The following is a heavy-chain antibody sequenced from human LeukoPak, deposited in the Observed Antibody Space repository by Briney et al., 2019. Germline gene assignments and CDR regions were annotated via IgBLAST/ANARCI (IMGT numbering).Heavy chain of an antibody. V-gene: IGHV3-64*01. J-gene: IGHJ6*02. D-gene: IGHD3-3*01. CDR3: ARVLITIFGVVIIYYGMDV. CDR2: ISSNGGST. Sequence: QPGGSLRLSCAASGFTFSSYAMHWVRQAPGKGLEYVSAISSNGGSTYYANSVKGRFTISRDNSKNTLYLHMGSLRAEDTAVYYCARVLITIFGVVIIYYGMDVWGQGTTVTVSS. CDR1: GFTFSSYA.